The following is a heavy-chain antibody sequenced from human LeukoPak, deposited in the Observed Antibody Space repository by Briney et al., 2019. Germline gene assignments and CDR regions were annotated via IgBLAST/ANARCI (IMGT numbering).Heavy chain of an antibody. CDR2: ISSSSSYI. Sequence: PGGSLGLSCAASGFTFSSYSMNWVRQAPGKGLEWVSSISSSSSYIYYADSVKGRFTISRDNAKNSLYLRMNSLRAEDTAVYYCATYLNKGYCSSTSCYKDYWGQGTLVTVSS. V-gene: IGHV3-21*01. CDR3: ATYLNKGYCSSTSCYKDY. J-gene: IGHJ4*02. CDR1: GFTFSSYS. D-gene: IGHD2-2*02.